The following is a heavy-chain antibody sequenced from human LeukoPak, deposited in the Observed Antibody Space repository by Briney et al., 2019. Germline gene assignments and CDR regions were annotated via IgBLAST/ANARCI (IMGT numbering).Heavy chain of an antibody. CDR3: ARERYSSGASSFDY. J-gene: IGHJ4*02. Sequence: PGGSLRLSCAASGFTVSSNYMSWVRQAPGKGLEWVSVIYSGGSTYYADSVKGRFTISRDNSKNTLYLQMNSLRAEDTAVYYCARERYSSGASSFDYWGQGTLVTVSS. CDR2: IYSGGST. V-gene: IGHV3-53*01. CDR1: GFTVSSNY. D-gene: IGHD1-14*01.